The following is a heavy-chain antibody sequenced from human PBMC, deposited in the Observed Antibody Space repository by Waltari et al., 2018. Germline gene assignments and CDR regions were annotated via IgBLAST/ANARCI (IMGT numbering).Heavy chain of an antibody. V-gene: IGHV4-34*01. CDR3: ARGSPVWKLGVTRRKGNEYFQD. CDR1: GGSFSVYH. Sequence: QVQLQQWGAGLLKPSETLPLTCGVSGGSFSVYHWSWIRQPPGKGLEWIGEITHTGSTNDNPSLKSRVTISVDTSKNQFSLGLRSVTAADTAVYYCARGSPVWKLGVTRRKGNEYFQDWGQGTLVTVSS. J-gene: IGHJ1*01. D-gene: IGHD1-26*01. CDR2: ITHTGST.